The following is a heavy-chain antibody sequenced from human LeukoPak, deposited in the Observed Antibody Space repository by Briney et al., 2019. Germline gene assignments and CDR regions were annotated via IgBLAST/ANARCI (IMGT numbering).Heavy chain of an antibody. CDR1: GGSISSGGYY. CDR2: IYYSGST. V-gene: IGHV4-31*03. J-gene: IGHJ3*02. D-gene: IGHD2-21*02. CDR3: ARDMVVTAHDAFDI. Sequence: SETLSLTCTVSGGSISSGGYYWSWIRQHPGKGLEWIGYIYYSGSTYYNPSLKSRVTISVDTSKNQFSLKLSSVTAADTAVYYCARDMVVTAHDAFDIWGQGTMVTVSS.